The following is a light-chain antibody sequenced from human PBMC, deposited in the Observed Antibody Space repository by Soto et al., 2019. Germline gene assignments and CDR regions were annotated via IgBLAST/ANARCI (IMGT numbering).Light chain of an antibody. J-gene: IGKJ1*01. V-gene: IGKV1-5*03. CDR3: QHSNSYSEA. CDR1: QTISSW. CDR2: KAS. Sequence: EIHMAHAPATLSVSLGDMVTITFRASQTISSWLAWYQQKPGKAPKLLIYKASTLKSGVPSRFSGSGSGTEFTLTISSLQPDDFATYYCQHSNSYSEAFGQGTKVDIK.